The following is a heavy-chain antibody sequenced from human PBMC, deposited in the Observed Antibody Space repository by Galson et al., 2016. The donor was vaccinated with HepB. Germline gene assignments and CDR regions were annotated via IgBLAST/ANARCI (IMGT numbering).Heavy chain of an antibody. CDR2: ISFDGSNK. Sequence: SLRLSCAVSGFTLSHYGMHWVRQAPGKGLEWVAGISFDGSNKNYADSVKGRFTISRDNSRNTLYLQMNSLRPGDTAVYYCAKDLGTAAAGSAGYGMDVWGQGTTVTVPS. V-gene: IGHV3-30*18. CDR1: GFTLSHYG. CDR3: AKDLGTAAAGSAGYGMDV. J-gene: IGHJ6*01. D-gene: IGHD6-13*01.